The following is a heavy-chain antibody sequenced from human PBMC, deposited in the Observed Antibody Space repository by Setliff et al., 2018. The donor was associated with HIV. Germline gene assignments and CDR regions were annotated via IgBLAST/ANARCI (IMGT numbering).Heavy chain of an antibody. CDR3: VRDDYGYNGKGFDY. J-gene: IGHJ4*02. CDR1: GDSISSTTFY. V-gene: IGHV4-39*02. CDR2: INYSGTT. D-gene: IGHD4-17*01. Sequence: SETLSLTCTVSGDSISSTTFYWVWIRQPPGKGLEWIGIINYSGTTYYNPSLKSRVTISVATSKNQISLRLSSVTAADTAMYYCVRDDYGYNGKGFDYWGPGTLVTVSS.